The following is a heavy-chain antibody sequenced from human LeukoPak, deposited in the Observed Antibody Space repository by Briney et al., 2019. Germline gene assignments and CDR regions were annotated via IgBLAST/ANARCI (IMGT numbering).Heavy chain of an antibody. Sequence: GGSLRLSCAASGFTFSSYGMHWVRQAPGKGLEWVAVISYDGSNKYYADSVKGRFTISRDNSKNTLYLQVNSLRAEDTAVYYCAKPYYYDSSGYFGDAFDIWGQGTMVTVSS. J-gene: IGHJ3*02. CDR2: ISYDGSNK. CDR3: AKPYYYDSSGYFGDAFDI. D-gene: IGHD3-22*01. CDR1: GFTFSSYG. V-gene: IGHV3-30*18.